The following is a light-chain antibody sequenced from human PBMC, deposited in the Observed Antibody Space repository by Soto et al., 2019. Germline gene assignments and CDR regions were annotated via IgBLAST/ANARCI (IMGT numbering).Light chain of an antibody. CDR1: SSNIGSNY. Sequence: QAVVTQPPSASGTPGQGVTISCSGSSSNIGSNYVYWYQQLPGTAPKLLIYSNNQRPSGVPDRFSGSKSGTSASLAISGLRSEDEADYYCAAWDDSLSGYVFGTGTKLTVL. CDR2: SNN. CDR3: AAWDDSLSGYV. J-gene: IGLJ1*01. V-gene: IGLV1-47*02.